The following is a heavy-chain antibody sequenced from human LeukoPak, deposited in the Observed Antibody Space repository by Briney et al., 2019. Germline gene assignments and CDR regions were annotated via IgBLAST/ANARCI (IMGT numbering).Heavy chain of an antibody. Sequence: GRSLRLSCAASGFNFSTYAMHWVRQAPGKGLEWVAVISFDGSSKFYADSVKGRFTVSRDISKDTLYLQMNSLRIEDTAVYYCARDPPLSLETGVVNDAFDVWGQGTMVTVSS. J-gene: IGHJ3*01. V-gene: IGHV3-30-3*01. CDR1: GFNFSTYA. CDR3: ARDPPLSLETGVVNDAFDV. D-gene: IGHD2-21*01. CDR2: ISFDGSSK.